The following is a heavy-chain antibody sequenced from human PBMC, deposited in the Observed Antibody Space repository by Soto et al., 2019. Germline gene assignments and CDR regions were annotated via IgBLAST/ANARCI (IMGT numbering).Heavy chain of an antibody. Sequence: GGSLRLSCAASGFTFSSCAMGWVRQAPGKGLEWVAHISYDGSNEHYVDSVKGRFTISRDNSKNTLYLQMTSLRAEDTAVYYCAEDSYYHDSTGYYIFDYWGQGTLVTVSS. V-gene: IGHV3-30*18. CDR2: ISYDGSNE. D-gene: IGHD3-22*01. J-gene: IGHJ4*02. CDR1: GFTFSSCA. CDR3: AEDSYYHDSTGYYIFDY.